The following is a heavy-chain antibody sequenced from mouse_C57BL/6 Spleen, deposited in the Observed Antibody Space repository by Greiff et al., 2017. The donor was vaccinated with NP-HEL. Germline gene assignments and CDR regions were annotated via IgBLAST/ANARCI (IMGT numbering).Heavy chain of an antibody. V-gene: IGHV1-55*01. Sequence: QVHVKQPGAELVKPGASVKMSCKASGYTFTSYWITWVKQRPGQGLEWIGDIYPGSGSTNYNEKFKSKATLTVDTSSSTAYMQLSSLTSEDSAVYYCASSDYSGSSGFAYWGQGTLVTVSA. CDR2: IYPGSGST. CDR3: ASSDYSGSSGFAY. J-gene: IGHJ3*01. CDR1: GYTFTSYW. D-gene: IGHD1-1*01.